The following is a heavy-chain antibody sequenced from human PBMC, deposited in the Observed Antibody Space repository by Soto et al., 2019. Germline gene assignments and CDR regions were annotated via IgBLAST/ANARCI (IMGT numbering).Heavy chain of an antibody. V-gene: IGHV4-61*01. Sequence: SETLSLSCTVSGGSVSSSNYYWSWIRQPPGKGLEWLGYIYYSGSASYNPSLKSRITVSVDTSKNQFSLKLSSVTAADTAVYYCARERTADPTFFGYWGQGTLVTV. CDR3: ARERTADPTFFGY. J-gene: IGHJ4*02. CDR2: IYYSGSA. CDR1: GGSVSSSNYY.